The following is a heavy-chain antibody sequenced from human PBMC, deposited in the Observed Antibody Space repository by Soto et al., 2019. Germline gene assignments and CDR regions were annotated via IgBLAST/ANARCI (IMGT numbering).Heavy chain of an antibody. CDR3: SRATSTPASGDY. CDR1: GYTFTNYG. D-gene: IGHD2-2*01. Sequence: QVQLVQSGAEVKKPGASVKVSCKASGYTFTNYGINWVRQAPGQGLEWLGWVSAYNGERRYAQRVQARVIMTTDTSTTTAYMELRSLRSDDTAVYYGSRATSTPASGDYWGQGTLVTVSS. CDR2: VSAYNGER. V-gene: IGHV1-18*01. J-gene: IGHJ4*01.